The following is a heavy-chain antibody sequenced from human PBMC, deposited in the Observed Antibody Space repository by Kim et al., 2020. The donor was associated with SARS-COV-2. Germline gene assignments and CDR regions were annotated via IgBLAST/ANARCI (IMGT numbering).Heavy chain of an antibody. J-gene: IGHJ4*02. Sequence: GGSLRLSCAASGFTFSSYGMHWVRQAPGKGLEWVAVISYDGSNKYYADSVKGRFTISRDNSKNTLYLQMNSLRAEDTAVYYCAKDPSGVIVGATNWGQGTLVTVSA. CDR1: GFTFSSYG. V-gene: IGHV3-30*18. CDR3: AKDPSGVIVGATN. D-gene: IGHD1-26*01. CDR2: ISYDGSNK.